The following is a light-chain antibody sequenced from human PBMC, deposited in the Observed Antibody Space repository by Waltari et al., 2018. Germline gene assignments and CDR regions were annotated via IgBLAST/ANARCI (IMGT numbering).Light chain of an antibody. Sequence: VVVTQSPLSLPVTLGQPASISCRSSQSLVHRDGNTYLNWLQQRPGQSPRRLIYKVSNRDSGVPDRFSGSGSGTDFTLKISRVEAEDVGVYYCMQGTHWPPFTFGPGTKVDIK. J-gene: IGKJ3*01. V-gene: IGKV2-30*02. CDR3: MQGTHWPPFT. CDR1: QSLVHRDGNTY. CDR2: KVS.